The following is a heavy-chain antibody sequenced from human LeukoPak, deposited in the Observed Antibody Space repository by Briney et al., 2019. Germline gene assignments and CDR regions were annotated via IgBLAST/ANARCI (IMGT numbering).Heavy chain of an antibody. Sequence: GGSLRLSCTASRFSIRSYWLNWVRQPPGKGLEWVANINQDGSEKYYVDSVKDRFTISRDNAKNSLYLQMNSLRTEDTALYYCAKDISYAPTYYFDYWGQGTLVTVSS. CDR1: RFSIRSYW. V-gene: IGHV3-7*03. J-gene: IGHJ4*02. D-gene: IGHD1-26*01. CDR3: AKDISYAPTYYFDY. CDR2: INQDGSEK.